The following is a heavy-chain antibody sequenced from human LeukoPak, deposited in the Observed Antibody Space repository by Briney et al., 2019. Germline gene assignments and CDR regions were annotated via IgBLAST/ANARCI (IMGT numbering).Heavy chain of an antibody. V-gene: IGHV4-4*02. J-gene: IGHJ6*03. CDR3: ATNDYGDYAYYYYMDV. CDR1: GGSISSSNW. Sequence: SETLSLTCAVSGGSISSSNWWSWVRQPPGKGLEWIGEIYHSGSTNYNPSLKSRVTISVDTSKNQFSLKLSSVTAADTAVYYCATNDYGDYAYYYYMDVWGKGTTVTVSS. CDR2: IYHSGST. D-gene: IGHD4-17*01.